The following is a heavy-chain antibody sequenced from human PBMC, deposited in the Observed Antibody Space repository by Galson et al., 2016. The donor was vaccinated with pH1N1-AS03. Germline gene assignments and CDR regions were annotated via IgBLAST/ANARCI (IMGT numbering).Heavy chain of an antibody. CDR1: GASVSSGGDY. CDR2: INNRGNT. Sequence: TLSLTCIVSGASVSSGGDYWSWIRQPAGKGLEWIGRINNRGNTKYNPSLESRVVMSADTSRNQFSLRLSAVAAADTAVYYCTRGKEKGRVIVPTVLFYFDSWGQGKLVTVAS. J-gene: IGHJ5*01. CDR3: TRGKEKGRVIVPTVLFYFDS. D-gene: IGHD2-21*01. V-gene: IGHV4-61*02.